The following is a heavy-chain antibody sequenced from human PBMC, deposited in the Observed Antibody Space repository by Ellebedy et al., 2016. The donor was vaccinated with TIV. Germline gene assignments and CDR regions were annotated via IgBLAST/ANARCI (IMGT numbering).Heavy chain of an antibody. CDR2: IKQDGSEK. CDR1: GFTFSSYW. Sequence: GESLKISCAASGFTFSSYWMSWVCQAPGKGLEWVANIKQDGSEKNYVDSVKGRFTISRDNTKNSLYLHMNSLRAEDTAVFYCTRGISRWLHLYYFDYWGQGTQVTVSS. D-gene: IGHD5-24*01. CDR3: TRGISRWLHLYYFDY. V-gene: IGHV3-7*01. J-gene: IGHJ4*02.